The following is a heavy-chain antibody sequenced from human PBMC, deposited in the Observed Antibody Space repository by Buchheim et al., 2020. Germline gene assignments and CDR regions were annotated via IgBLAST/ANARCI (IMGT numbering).Heavy chain of an antibody. J-gene: IGHJ4*02. D-gene: IGHD3-22*01. V-gene: IGHV3-11*01. CDR1: GFTFSDYC. CDR2: ISSTRSTI. CDR3: ARDRYYYDSAAYYLRDKGNY. Sequence: QVQLVESGGGLVKPGGSLRLSCAASGFTFSDYCMSWIRQAPGKGLEWVAYISSTRSTIYYADSVKGRFTISRDNAKKSLYLQMNSLRAEDTAVYYCARDRYYYDSAAYYLRDKGNYWGQGTL.